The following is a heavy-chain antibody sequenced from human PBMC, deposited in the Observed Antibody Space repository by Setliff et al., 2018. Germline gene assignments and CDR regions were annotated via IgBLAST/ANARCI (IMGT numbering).Heavy chain of an antibody. CDR3: ARVVPAAMYFDY. Sequence: PSETLSLPCAVYGGSFSGYYWSWIRQPPGKGLEWIGEINHSGSTNYNPSLKSRVTISVDTSKNQFSLKLSSVTAADTAVYYCARVVPAAMYFDYWGQGTLVTVSS. V-gene: IGHV4-34*01. J-gene: IGHJ4*02. CDR1: GGSFSGYY. D-gene: IGHD2-2*01. CDR2: INHSGST.